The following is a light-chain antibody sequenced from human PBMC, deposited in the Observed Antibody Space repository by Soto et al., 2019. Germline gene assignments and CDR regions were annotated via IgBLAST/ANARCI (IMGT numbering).Light chain of an antibody. J-gene: IGLJ2*01. CDR1: SSNIGSKP. CDR3: AAWDDSLNGLV. Sequence: QSVLTQPPSASGTPGQRVTISCSGSSSNIGSKPVNWYQQLPGAAPNLLIHNTNQRPSGVPDRFSGSKSGTSASLAISGLQSDDEAHYYCAAWDDSLNGLVFGGGTKVTVL. CDR2: NTN. V-gene: IGLV1-44*01.